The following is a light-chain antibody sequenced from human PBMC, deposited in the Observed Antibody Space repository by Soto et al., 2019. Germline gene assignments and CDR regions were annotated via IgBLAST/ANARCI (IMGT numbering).Light chain of an antibody. CDR3: QSYDSSLSGSVV. CDR2: GNS. CDR1: SSNIGAGYD. V-gene: IGLV1-40*01. Sequence: QSVLTQPPSVSGAPGQRVTISCTGSSSNIGAGYDVHWYQQLPGTAPKLLIYGNSNRPSGVPDRFSGSKSGTSASLAIIGLQAEDEADYYCQSYDSSLSGSVVFGGGTQLTVL. J-gene: IGLJ2*01.